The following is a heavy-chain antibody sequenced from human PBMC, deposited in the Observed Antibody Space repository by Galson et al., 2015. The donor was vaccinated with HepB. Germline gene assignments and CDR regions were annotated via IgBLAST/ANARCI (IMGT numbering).Heavy chain of an antibody. D-gene: IGHD1-26*01. CDR3: ARVRGSYSLDY. CDR1: GFTFSSYW. J-gene: IGHJ4*02. Sequence: SLRLSCAASGFTFSSYWMIWVRQAPGKGLEWVANIKGLEWVANIKQDGSEKYYVDSVKGRFTISRDNAKNSLYLQMNSLRAEDTAVYYSARVRGSYSLDYWGQGTLVTVSS. V-gene: IGHV3-7*01. CDR2: IKQDGSEK.